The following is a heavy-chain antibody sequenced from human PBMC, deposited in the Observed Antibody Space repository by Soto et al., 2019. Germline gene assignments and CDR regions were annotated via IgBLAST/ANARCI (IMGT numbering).Heavy chain of an antibody. D-gene: IGHD4-17*01. CDR2: IYYSGST. J-gene: IGHJ4*02. CDR3: ARDYYGDYVFDY. CDR1: GGSISSGGYY. Sequence: SETLSLTCPVSGGSISSGGYYWSWIRQHPGKGLEWIGYIYYSGSTYYNPSLKSRVTISVDTSKNQFSLKLSSVTAADTAVYYCARDYYGDYVFDYWGQGTLVTVSS. V-gene: IGHV4-31*03.